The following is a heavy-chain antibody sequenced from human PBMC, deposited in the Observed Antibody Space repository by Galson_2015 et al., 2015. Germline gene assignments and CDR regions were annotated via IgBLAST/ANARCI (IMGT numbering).Heavy chain of an antibody. CDR3: ARVSRPGYCSGGSCYFTY. J-gene: IGHJ4*02. CDR2: ISYDGSNK. CDR1: GFTFSSYA. V-gene: IGHV3-30-3*01. Sequence: SLRLSCAASGFTFSSYAMHWVRQAPGKGLEWVAVISYDGSNKYYADSVKGRFTISRDNSKNTLYLQMNSLRAEDTAVYYCARVSRPGYCSGGSCYFTYWGQGTLVTVSS. D-gene: IGHD2-15*01.